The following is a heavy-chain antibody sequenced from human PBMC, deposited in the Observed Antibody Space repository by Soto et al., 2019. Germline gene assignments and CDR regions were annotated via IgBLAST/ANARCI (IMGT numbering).Heavy chain of an antibody. CDR3: ENGDWGAYYYYYGLDL. CDR2: ISGSGGST. Sequence: PGGSLRLSCAASGFTFSSYAMSWVRQAPGKGLEWVSAISGSGGSTYYADSVKGRFTISRDNSKNTLYLQMNSLRAEDTAVYYCENGDWGAYYYYYGLDLWGQGTTVTVSS. J-gene: IGHJ6*02. V-gene: IGHV3-23*01. CDR1: GFTFSSYA. D-gene: IGHD7-27*01.